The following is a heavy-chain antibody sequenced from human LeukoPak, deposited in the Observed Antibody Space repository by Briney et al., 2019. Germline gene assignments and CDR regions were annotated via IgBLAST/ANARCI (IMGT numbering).Heavy chain of an antibody. V-gene: IGHV1-18*01. CDR1: SYTFTNFG. CDR3: ATVFPATRGNLPFDY. Sequence: GASVKVSCKASSYTFTNFGVIWVRQAPGQGLEWMGWISAYNGNTKYAQKFQGRVTMTEDTSTDTAYMELSSLRSEDTAVYYCATVFPATRGNLPFDYWGQGTLVTVSS. J-gene: IGHJ4*02. CDR2: ISAYNGNT. D-gene: IGHD4-23*01.